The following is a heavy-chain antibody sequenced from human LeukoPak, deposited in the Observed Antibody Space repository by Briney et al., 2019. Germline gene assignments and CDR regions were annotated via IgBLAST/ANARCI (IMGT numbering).Heavy chain of an antibody. V-gene: IGHV3-30*02. CDR1: GFTFSSYA. J-gene: IGHJ2*01. CDR3: AKDNYETSAYWFFDV. CDR2: MRDDGSEN. Sequence: PGGSLRLSCAASGFTFSSYAMSWVRQAPGKGLEWVAFMRDDGSENSYADSLRGRFTISRDNSKNTLYLQMNSLRVEDTAVYFCAKDNYETSAYWFFDVWGRGTLATVSS. D-gene: IGHD3-22*01.